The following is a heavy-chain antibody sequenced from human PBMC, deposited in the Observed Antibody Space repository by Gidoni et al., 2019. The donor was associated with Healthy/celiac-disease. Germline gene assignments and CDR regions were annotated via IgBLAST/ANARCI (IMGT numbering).Heavy chain of an antibody. V-gene: IGHV3-11*06. J-gene: IGHJ4*02. CDR1: GFHFSAYY. CDR3: ASGYDFWSGYYQPYFDY. CDR2: ISSSSSYT. Sequence: QVQLVESGGGLVKPGGSLRLSCAASGFHFSAYYMSWIRQAPGKGLEWVSYISSSSSYTNYADSVKGRFTISRDNAKNSLYLQMNSLRAEDTAVYYCASGYDFWSGYYQPYFDYWGQGTLVTVSS. D-gene: IGHD3-3*01.